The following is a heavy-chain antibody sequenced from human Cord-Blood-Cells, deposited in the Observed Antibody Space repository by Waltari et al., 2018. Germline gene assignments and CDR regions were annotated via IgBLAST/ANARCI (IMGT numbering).Heavy chain of an antibody. J-gene: IGHJ4*02. CDR2: IIPILGIA. D-gene: IGHD3-3*01. V-gene: IGHV1-69*09. CDR1: EGTFSSSV. CDR3: ARDNDFWSGYYFDY. Sequence: QLHLVQSGAAVKKPGSPVKVACKAPEGTFSSSVLSWVRQAPGQGLECMGRIIPILGIANYAQKFQGRVTITADKSTSTAYMELSSLRSEDTAVYYCARDNDFWSGYYFDYWGQGTLVTVSS.